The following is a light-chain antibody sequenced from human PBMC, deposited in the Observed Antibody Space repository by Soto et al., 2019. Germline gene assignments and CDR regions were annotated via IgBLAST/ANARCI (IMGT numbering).Light chain of an antibody. J-gene: IGKJ2*01. CDR3: QQHITCLYT. Sequence: EILLAQSPATLSLSPGERATLSCKASQDVSIFLAWYQQEPGQAPRLLIHDASNRATGVPARFSGSGSGRDFTLTITSLEPEDFAAYYCQQHITCLYTFGQGTKLEV. CDR1: QDVSIF. CDR2: DAS. V-gene: IGKV3-11*02.